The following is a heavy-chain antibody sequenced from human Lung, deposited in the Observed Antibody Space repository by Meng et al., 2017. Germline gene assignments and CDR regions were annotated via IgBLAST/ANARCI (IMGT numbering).Heavy chain of an antibody. V-gene: IGHV1-2*06. CDR3: AKMFCESTTCYLDLHIDY. D-gene: IGHD2/OR15-2a*01. CDR1: GYTFPDYW. J-gene: IGHJ4*02. Sequence: GELVQSGAEVKKPGASVKVSCKASGYTFPDYWLHWVRRAPGQGLEWMGRINPKSGDTHYAQRFQGRVTMTGDTSISTAYMELSGLRSDDTAMYYCAKMFCESTTCYLDLHIDYWGQGTLVTVSS. CDR2: INPKSGDT.